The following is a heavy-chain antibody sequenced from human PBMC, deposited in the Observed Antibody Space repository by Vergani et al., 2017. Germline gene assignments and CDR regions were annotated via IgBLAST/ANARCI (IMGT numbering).Heavy chain of an antibody. Sequence: EVQLVESGGGLVQPGGSLRLSCAASGFTFSSYTMNWVRQAPGKGLEWVSSISGSTTTIYYADSVKGRFTSSRDNAKNSLYLQMNSLRAEDTAVHYCARAGPYCSSTSCPSDYWGQGILVTVSS. J-gene: IGHJ4*02. CDR1: GFTFSSYT. CDR2: ISGSTTTI. D-gene: IGHD2-2*01. CDR3: ARAGPYCSSTSCPSDY. V-gene: IGHV3-48*01.